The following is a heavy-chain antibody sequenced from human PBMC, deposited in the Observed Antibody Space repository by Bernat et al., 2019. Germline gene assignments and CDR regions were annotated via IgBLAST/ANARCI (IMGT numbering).Heavy chain of an antibody. V-gene: IGHV3-30*18. CDR3: AKDQGDYGDYFFDY. J-gene: IGHJ4*02. D-gene: IGHD4-17*01. CDR2: ISYDGSNK. Sequence: QVQLVESGGGVVQPGGSLRLSCATSGFTFSNYGMHWVRQAPGKGLEWVAVISYDGSNKYYADSVKGRFTISRDNSKNTLYLQMNSLRAEDTAVYYCAKDQGDYGDYFFDYWGQGTLVTVSS. CDR1: GFTFSNYG.